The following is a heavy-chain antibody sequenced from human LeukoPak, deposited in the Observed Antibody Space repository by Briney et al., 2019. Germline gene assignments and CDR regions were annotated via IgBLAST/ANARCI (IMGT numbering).Heavy chain of an antibody. D-gene: IGHD3-16*01. V-gene: IGHV1-2*02. Sequence: GASVKVSCKASGYTFTGYYMHWVRQAPGQGLEWMGWINPNSGGTSYAQKFQGRVTMTRDMSTSTVYMELSSLRSEDTAVYYCARDNDSRDPPHFDYWGQGTLVTVSS. J-gene: IGHJ4*02. CDR3: ARDNDSRDPPHFDY. CDR1: GYTFTGYY. CDR2: INPNSGGT.